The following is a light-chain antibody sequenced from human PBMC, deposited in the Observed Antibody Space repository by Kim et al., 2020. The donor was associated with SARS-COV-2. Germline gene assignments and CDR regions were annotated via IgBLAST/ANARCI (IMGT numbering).Light chain of an antibody. CDR2: QDT. V-gene: IGLV3-1*01. J-gene: IGLJ1*01. CDR1: KLGNKY. CDR3: QAWDSSTDGV. Sequence: SYKLTQPPSVSVSPGQTASITCSGDKLGNKYASWYQQKPGQSPVLVIYQDTKRPSGIPERFSGSNSGNTATLTISGTQAMDEADYYCQAWDSSTDGVFGTGTKVTVL.